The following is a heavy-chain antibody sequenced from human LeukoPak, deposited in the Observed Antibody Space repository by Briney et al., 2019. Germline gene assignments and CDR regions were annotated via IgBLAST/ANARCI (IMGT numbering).Heavy chain of an antibody. CDR3: ARGEYQLLVGNWFDP. CDR2: ISSSGSTI. Sequence: GGSLRLSCAASGFTFSSYEMNWVRQAPGKGLEWVSYISSSGSTIYYADSVKGRFTISRDNAKNSLYLQMNSLRAEDTAVYYCARGEYQLLVGNWFDPWGQGTLVTVSS. CDR1: GFTFSSYE. J-gene: IGHJ5*02. D-gene: IGHD2-2*01. V-gene: IGHV3-48*03.